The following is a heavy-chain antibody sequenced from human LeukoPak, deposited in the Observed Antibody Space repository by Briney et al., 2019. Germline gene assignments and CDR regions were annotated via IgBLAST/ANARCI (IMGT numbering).Heavy chain of an antibody. V-gene: IGHV4-34*01. Sequence: SETLSLTCTVSSGSINSYYWNWIRQPPGKGLEWIGEINHRGSTNYNPSLKSRVTISVDTSKNQFSLKLSSVTAADTAVYYCARSARWLHSSDYWGQGTLVTVSS. J-gene: IGHJ4*02. CDR2: INHRGST. CDR1: SGSINSYY. D-gene: IGHD5-24*01. CDR3: ARSARWLHSSDY.